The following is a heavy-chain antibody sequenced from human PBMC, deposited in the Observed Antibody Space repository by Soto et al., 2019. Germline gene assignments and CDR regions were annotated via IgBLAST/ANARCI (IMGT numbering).Heavy chain of an antibody. CDR2: INHSGST. D-gene: IGHD3-3*01. CDR3: ASKNTYYDFWSGPSFDP. V-gene: IGHV4-34*01. CDR1: GVSFCGYY. J-gene: IGHJ5*02. Sequence: SETLSLTCAVHGVSFCGYYWSWIRQPPGKGLEWIGEINHSGSTNYNPSLKSRVTISVDTSKNQFSLKLSSVTAADTAVYYCASKNTYYDFWSGPSFDPWGQGTLVTVS.